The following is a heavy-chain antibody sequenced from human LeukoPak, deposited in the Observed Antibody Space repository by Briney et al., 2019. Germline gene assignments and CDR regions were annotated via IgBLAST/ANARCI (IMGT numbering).Heavy chain of an antibody. Sequence: SETLSLTCTVSGGSISSYYWSWIRQPPGKGLEWIGYIYYSGSTNYNPSLKSRVTISVDTSKNQFSLKLSSVTAADTAVYYCARIDYYDSSGYLDYCFDYWGQGILVTVSS. CDR2: IYYSGST. CDR1: GGSISSYY. V-gene: IGHV4-59*01. D-gene: IGHD3-22*01. CDR3: ARIDYYDSSGYLDYCFDY. J-gene: IGHJ4*02.